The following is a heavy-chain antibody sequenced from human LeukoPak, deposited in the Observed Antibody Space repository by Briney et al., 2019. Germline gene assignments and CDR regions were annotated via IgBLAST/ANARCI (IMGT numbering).Heavy chain of an antibody. CDR2: IGTAGDT. V-gene: IGHV3-13*01. Sequence: GGSLRLSCAASGFTFSSYDMHWVRQVTGKGLEWVSAIGTAGDTYYPGSVKGRFTISRENAKNSLYLQMNSLRAGDTAVYYCARSPVYYYGMDVWGQGTTVTVSS. CDR1: GFTFSSYD. J-gene: IGHJ6*02. CDR3: ARSPVYYYGMDV.